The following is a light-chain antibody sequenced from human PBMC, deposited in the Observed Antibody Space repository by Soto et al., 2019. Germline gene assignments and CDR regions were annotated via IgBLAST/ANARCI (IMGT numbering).Light chain of an antibody. CDR1: QTVSSTY. CDR3: QQYGSSPGLFT. J-gene: IGKJ3*01. CDR2: DAS. Sequence: DIVLTQSPGTLSLSPGERATLSCRASQTVSSTYLAWYQQKPGQAPRLLIYDASSRATGIPDRFSDSGSGTDFTLTISRLEPEDFAVYYCQQYGSSPGLFTFGPGTKVDIK. V-gene: IGKV3-20*01.